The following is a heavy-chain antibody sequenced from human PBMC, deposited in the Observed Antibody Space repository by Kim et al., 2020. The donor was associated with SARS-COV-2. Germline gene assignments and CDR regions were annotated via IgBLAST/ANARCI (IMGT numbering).Heavy chain of an antibody. CDR2: ISYDGSNK. J-gene: IGHJ4*01. Sequence: GGSLRLSCAASGFTFSSYGMHWVRQAPGKGLEWVAVISYDGSNKYYADSVKGRFTISRDNSKNTLYLQMNSLRAEDTAVYYCAKDLAFWGGLPYFDYWG. D-gene: IGHD3-16*01. V-gene: IGHV3-30*18. CDR1: GFTFSSYG. CDR3: AKDLAFWGGLPYFDY.